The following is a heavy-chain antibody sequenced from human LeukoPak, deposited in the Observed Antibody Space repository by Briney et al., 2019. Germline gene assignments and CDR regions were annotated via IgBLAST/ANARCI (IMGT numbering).Heavy chain of an antibody. J-gene: IGHJ5*02. CDR2: IYYSGST. D-gene: IGHD6-13*01. CDR3: ATCKAAAGRRNWFDP. CDR1: GGSISSGDYY. V-gene: IGHV4-30-4*01. Sequence: SETLSLTCTVSGGSISSGDYYWSWIRQSPGKGLEWIGYIYYSGSTYYNPSLKSRVTISVDTSKNQFSLKLSSVTAADTAVYYCATCKAAAGRRNWFDPWGQGTLVTVSS.